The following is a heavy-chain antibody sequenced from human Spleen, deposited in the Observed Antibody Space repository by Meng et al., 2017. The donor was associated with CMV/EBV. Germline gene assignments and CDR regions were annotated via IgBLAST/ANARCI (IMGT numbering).Heavy chain of an antibody. CDR2: ISSSGSTI. CDR1: GFTFSDYY. V-gene: IGHV3-11*04. D-gene: IGHD1/OR15-1a*01. CDR3: ARARLTNVDY. Sequence: GGSLRLSCAASGFTFSDYYMSWIRQAPGKGLELVSFISSSGSTIYYADSVKGRFAISRDNAKNSLYLQMNSLRAEDTAVYYCARARLTNVDYWGQGTLVTVSS. J-gene: IGHJ4*02.